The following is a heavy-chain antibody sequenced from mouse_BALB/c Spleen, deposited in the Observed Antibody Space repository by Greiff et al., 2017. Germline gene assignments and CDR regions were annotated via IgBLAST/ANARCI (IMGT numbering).Heavy chain of an antibody. CDR1: GYSITSDYA. Sequence: EVKLMESGPGLVKPSQSLSLTCTVTGYSITSDYAWNWIRQFPGNKLEWMGYISYSGSTSYNPSLKSRISITRDTSKNQFFLQLNSVTTEDTATYYCARRDYYYDWFAYWGQGTLVTVSA. CDR2: ISYSGST. V-gene: IGHV3-2*02. J-gene: IGHJ3*01. D-gene: IGHD2-4*01. CDR3: ARRDYYYDWFAY.